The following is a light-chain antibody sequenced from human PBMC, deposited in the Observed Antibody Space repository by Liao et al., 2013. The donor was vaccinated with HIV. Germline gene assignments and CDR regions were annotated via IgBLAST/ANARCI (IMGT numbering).Light chain of an antibody. J-gene: IGLJ2*01. CDR3: QAWDSSTDVL. V-gene: IGLV3-21*01. CDR1: NIGSKS. Sequence: SYVLTQPPSVSVAPGKTARLTCGGNNIGSKSVHWYQQNPGQAPVVVIRYNSDRPSGIPERFSGSNSGNTATLTISGTQPVDEADYYCQAWDSSTDVLFGGGTKLTVL. CDR2: YNS.